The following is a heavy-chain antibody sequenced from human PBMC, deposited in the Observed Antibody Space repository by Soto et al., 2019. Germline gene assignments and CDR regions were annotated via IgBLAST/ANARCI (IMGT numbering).Heavy chain of an antibody. J-gene: IGHJ6*02. CDR3: ARQNSSSWYGHYYYYGMDV. Sequence: PGGSLGLSCAASGLTFSSSGMHWVRQAPGKGPAWVAVIWYDGSNKYYADSVKGRFTISRDNSKNTLYLQMNSLRAEDTAVYYCARQNSSSWYGHYYYYGMDVWGQGTTVTVSS. CDR1: GLTFSSSG. D-gene: IGHD6-13*01. CDR2: IWYDGSNK. V-gene: IGHV3-33*01.